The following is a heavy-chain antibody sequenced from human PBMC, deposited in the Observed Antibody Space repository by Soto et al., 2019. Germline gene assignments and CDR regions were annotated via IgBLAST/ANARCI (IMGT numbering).Heavy chain of an antibody. V-gene: IGHV3-23*01. D-gene: IGHD3-22*01. CDR1: GLSFSSYA. J-gene: IGHJ4*02. Sequence: GFLRLSGAAAGLSFSSYAMSWVRQAPGKGLELVSAISGSGGSTYYADSVKGRFTISRDNSKNTLYLQMNSLRAEDTAVYYCAKDPRGFDYYDSSGYYSPFDYWGQGTLVTVSS. CDR3: AKDPRGFDYYDSSGYYSPFDY. CDR2: ISGSGGST.